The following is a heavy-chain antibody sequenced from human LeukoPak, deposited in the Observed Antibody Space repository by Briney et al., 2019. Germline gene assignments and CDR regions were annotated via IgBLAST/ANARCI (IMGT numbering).Heavy chain of an antibody. D-gene: IGHD3-10*01. J-gene: IGHJ5*02. CDR3: AGNQITMVRGVTNWFDP. CDR2: IYYSGRT. V-gene: IGHV4-59*08. CDR1: GGSISSYY. Sequence: SETLSLTCTVSGGSISSYYWSWIRQPPGKGLEWIGYIYYSGRTNYNPSLKSRVTISVDTSKNQFSLKLSSVTAADTAVYYCAGNQITMVRGVTNWFDPWGQGTLVTVSS.